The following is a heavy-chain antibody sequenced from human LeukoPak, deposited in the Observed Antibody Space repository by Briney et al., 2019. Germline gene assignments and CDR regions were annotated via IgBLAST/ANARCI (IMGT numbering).Heavy chain of an antibody. J-gene: IGHJ4*02. V-gene: IGHV3-30*04. Sequence: GGSLRLSCAASGFTFSSYAMHWVRQAPGKGLEWVAVISYGGSNKYYADSVKGRFTISRDNSKNTLYLQMNSLRAEDTAVYYCAREGVIMYYYDSSGYYYFDYWGQGTLVTVSS. CDR2: ISYGGSNK. CDR1: GFTFSSYA. D-gene: IGHD3-22*01. CDR3: AREGVIMYYYDSSGYYYFDY.